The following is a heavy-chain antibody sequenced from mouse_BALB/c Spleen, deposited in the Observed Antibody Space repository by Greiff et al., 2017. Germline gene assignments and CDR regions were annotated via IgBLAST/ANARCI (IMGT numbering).Heavy chain of an antibody. CDR2: IYPSDSYT. CDR3: TRSEILRTPYAMDY. D-gene: IGHD1-1*01. J-gene: IGHJ4*01. CDR1: GYTFTSYW. V-gene: IGHV1-69*02. Sequence: VQLQQPGAELVRPGASVKLSCKASGYTFTSYWINWVKQRPGQGLEWIGNIYPSDSYTNYNQKFKDKATLTVDKSSSTAYMQLSSPTSEDSAVYYCTRSEILRTPYAMDYWGQGTSVTVSS.